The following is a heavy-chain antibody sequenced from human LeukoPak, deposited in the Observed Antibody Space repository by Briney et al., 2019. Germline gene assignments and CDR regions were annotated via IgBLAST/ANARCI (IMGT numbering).Heavy chain of an antibody. Sequence: GGSLRLSCAASGFTFSSYGMHWVRQAPGKGLEWVAVISYDGSNKYYADSVKGRFTISRDNSKNTLYLQMNSLRAEDTAVYYCAKEGSSGYSRSFDYWGQGTLVTVSS. V-gene: IGHV3-30*18. CDR3: AKEGSSGYSRSFDY. CDR1: GFTFSSYG. J-gene: IGHJ4*02. D-gene: IGHD3-22*01. CDR2: ISYDGSNK.